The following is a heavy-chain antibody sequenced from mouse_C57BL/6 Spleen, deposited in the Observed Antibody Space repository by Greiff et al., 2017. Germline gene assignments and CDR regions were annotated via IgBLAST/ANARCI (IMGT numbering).Heavy chain of an antibody. V-gene: IGHV14-2*01. Sequence: EVQLQQSGAELVKPGASVKLSCTASGFNITDYYMHWVKQRTEQGLAWIGRIDPEDGETKYAPKFQSKATITADTSSNTAYLQLSSLTSEDTAVYYCARSTTVPYFDYWGQGTTLTVSS. CDR1: GFNITDYY. CDR3: ARSTTVPYFDY. D-gene: IGHD1-1*01. J-gene: IGHJ2*01. CDR2: IDPEDGET.